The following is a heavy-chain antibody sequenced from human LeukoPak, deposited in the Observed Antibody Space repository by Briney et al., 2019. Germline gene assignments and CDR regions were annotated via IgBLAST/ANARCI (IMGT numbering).Heavy chain of an antibody. CDR3: ARAPAVAGTFGPRFDY. D-gene: IGHD6-19*01. V-gene: IGHV4-34*01. CDR2: INHSGST. J-gene: IGHJ4*02. Sequence: SETLSLTCAVYGGSFSGYYWSWIRQPPGKGLEWIGEINHSGSTNYNPSLKSRVTISVGTSKNQFSLKLSSVTAADTAVYYCARAPAVAGTFGPRFDYWGQGTLVTVSS. CDR1: GGSFSGYY.